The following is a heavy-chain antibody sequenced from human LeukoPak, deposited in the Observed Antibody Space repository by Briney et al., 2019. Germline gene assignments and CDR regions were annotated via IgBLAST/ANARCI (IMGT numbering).Heavy chain of an antibody. CDR2: ISYDGSNK. J-gene: IGHJ4*02. V-gene: IGHV3-30-3*01. CDR3: ARDSIVGAT. CDR1: A. Sequence: AMHWXRQAPXKGXEWVAVISYDGSNKYYADSVKGRFTISRDNSKNTLYLQMNSLRAEDTAVYYCARDSIVGATWGQGTLVTVSS. D-gene: IGHD1-26*01.